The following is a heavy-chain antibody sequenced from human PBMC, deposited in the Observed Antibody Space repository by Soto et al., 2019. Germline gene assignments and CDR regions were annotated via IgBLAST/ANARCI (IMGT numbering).Heavy chain of an antibody. J-gene: IGHJ4*02. CDR3: AREYCSGGSCYFDY. V-gene: IGHV3-7*01. CDR1: GFTFSSYW. CDR2: IKQDGSEK. Sequence: LSLTCAASGFTFSSYWMSWVRQAPGKGLEWVANIKQDGSEKYYVDSVKGRFTISRDNAKNSLYLQMNSLRAEDTAVYYCAREYCSGGSCYFDYWGQGTLVTVSS. D-gene: IGHD2-15*01.